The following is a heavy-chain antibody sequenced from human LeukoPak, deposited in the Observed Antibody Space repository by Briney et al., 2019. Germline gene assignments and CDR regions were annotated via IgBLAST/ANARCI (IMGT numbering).Heavy chain of an antibody. CDR2: INGDGNTI. V-gene: IGHV3-74*01. CDR1: GFTFSSYW. CDR3: ARGFPARRGAFDI. Sequence: GGSLRLSCAASGFTFSSYWMHWVRQAPGKGLVWVSRINGDGNTINYADSVRGRFTISRDNAKNSLYLQMYSLRAEDTAVYYCARGFPARRGAFDIWGQGTKVTVSS. D-gene: IGHD6-6*01. J-gene: IGHJ3*02.